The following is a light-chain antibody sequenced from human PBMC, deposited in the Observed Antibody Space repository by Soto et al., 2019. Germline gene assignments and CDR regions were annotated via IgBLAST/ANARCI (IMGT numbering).Light chain of an antibody. V-gene: IGLV2-14*01. Sequence: QSVLTQPASVSGSPALSITISCTGTSSDVGGYNYVSWYQQQSGKAPKLIIHEVSNRPSGVSNRFSGSKSGNTASLTISGLQAEDEADYYCDSYTSSRAYVFGIGTKVTVL. CDR1: SSDVGGYNY. CDR2: EVS. J-gene: IGLJ1*01. CDR3: DSYTSSRAYV.